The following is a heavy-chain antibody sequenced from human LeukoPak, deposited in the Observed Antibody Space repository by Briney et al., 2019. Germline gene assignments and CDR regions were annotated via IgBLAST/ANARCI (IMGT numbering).Heavy chain of an antibody. V-gene: IGHV4-59*01. D-gene: IGHD3-3*01. J-gene: IGHJ1*01. CDR2: IYYSGST. CDR3: ARSRGVLDYFHH. CDR1: GGSISSYY. Sequence: SETLSPTCTVSGGSISSYYWNWIRQPPGKGLEWIGYIYYSGSTNYNPSLKSRVTISVDRSKNQFSLKLSSVTAADTAVYYCARSRGVLDYFHHWGQGTLVTVSS.